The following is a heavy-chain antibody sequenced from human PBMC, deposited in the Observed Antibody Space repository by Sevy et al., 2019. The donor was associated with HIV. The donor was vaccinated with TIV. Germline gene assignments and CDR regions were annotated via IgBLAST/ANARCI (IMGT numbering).Heavy chain of an antibody. J-gene: IGHJ6*02. D-gene: IGHD5-12*01. CDR1: GLTFSSCG. CDR2: ISYDGINK. V-gene: IGHV3-30*18. CDR3: AKDRGVATGSFYYYGIDV. Sequence: GGSLRLSCEASGLTFSSCGMHWVRQAPGKGLEWVAVISYDGINKDYVDSVKGRFTISRDNSENTLYLQMNSLRAEDTAVYFCAKDRGVATGSFYYYGIDVWGQGTTVTVSS.